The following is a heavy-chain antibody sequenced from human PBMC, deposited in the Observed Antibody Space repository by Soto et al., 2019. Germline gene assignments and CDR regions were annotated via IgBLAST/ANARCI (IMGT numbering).Heavy chain of an antibody. V-gene: IGHV4-31*03. CDR2: IYYSGST. J-gene: IGHJ5*02. Sequence: SETLSLTCTVSGGSISSGGYYWSWIRQHPGKGLEWIGYIYYSGSTYYNPSLKSRVTISVDTSKNQFSLKLSSVTAADTAVYYCARVSGVGYYGSGSINWFDPWGQGTLVTVSS. D-gene: IGHD3-10*01. CDR1: GGSISSGGYY. CDR3: ARVSGVGYYGSGSINWFDP.